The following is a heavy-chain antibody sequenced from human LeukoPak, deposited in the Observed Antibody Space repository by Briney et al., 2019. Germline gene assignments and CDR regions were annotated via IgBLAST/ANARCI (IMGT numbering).Heavy chain of an antibody. CDR2: ISGSGGST. J-gene: IGHJ4*02. CDR3: AKVSYYDYVWGILRH. CDR1: GFTFSSYA. D-gene: IGHD3-16*01. V-gene: IGHV3-23*01. Sequence: GASLRLAWAAAGFTFSSYAMSWVRQAPGRGLGWVSAISGSGGSTYYADSGKGRFTISRDNSKNTLYLQMNSLRAEDTAVYYCAKVSYYDYVWGILRHWGQGTLVTVSS.